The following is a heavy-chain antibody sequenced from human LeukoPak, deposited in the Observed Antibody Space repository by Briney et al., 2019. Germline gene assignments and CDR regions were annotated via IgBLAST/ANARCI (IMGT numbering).Heavy chain of an antibody. J-gene: IGHJ4*02. D-gene: IGHD6-6*01. CDR2: IYYSGIT. Sequence: SATLSLTCTVSGDSISTSSYYWGWVRQPPGRGLEWLGSIYYSGITHYNPSLKSRVTISVDTSKNQFSLKLSSVTAADTAVYYCARRSIYSSSEDYWGQGTLVTVSS. V-gene: IGHV4-39*01. CDR1: GDSISTSSYY. CDR3: ARRSIYSSSEDY.